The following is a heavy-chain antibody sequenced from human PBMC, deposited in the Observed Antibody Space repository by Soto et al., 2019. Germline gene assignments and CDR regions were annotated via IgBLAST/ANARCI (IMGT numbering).Heavy chain of an antibody. Sequence: ASVKVSCKASGFTFTSHYMHWVRQAPGQGLEWMGIINPSGGTTTYAQNFQDRVTMTRDTSTSTVYMELSSLRSEDTAVYYCAMRSTEGAYYYMDVWGKGTTVTVSS. CDR3: AMRSTEGAYYYMDV. CDR2: INPSGGTT. D-gene: IGHD2-2*01. CDR1: GFTFTSHY. J-gene: IGHJ6*03. V-gene: IGHV1-46*03.